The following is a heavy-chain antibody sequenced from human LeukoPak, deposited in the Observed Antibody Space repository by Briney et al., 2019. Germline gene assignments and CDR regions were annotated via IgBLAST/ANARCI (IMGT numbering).Heavy chain of an antibody. CDR2: ISYDGSNK. J-gene: IGHJ4*02. CDR1: GFTFSSYA. CDR3: ARDLGTYYFDY. V-gene: IGHV3-30-3*01. Sequence: GGSLRLSCAASGFTFSSYAMHRVRQAPGKGLEWVAVISYDGSNKYYADSVKGRFTISRDNSKNTLYLQMNSLRAEDTAVYYCARDLGTYYFDYWGQGTLVTVSS.